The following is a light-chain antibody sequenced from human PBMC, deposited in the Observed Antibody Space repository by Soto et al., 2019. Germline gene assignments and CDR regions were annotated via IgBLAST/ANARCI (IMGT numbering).Light chain of an antibody. CDR3: VTWDDSLSGPV. Sequence: QSVLRQPRSASGTPGQSGTISWSGSTSNIGSSSVYWYLQLPGTAPKVFIYENNRRPSGVPDRFSVSKSGTSASLAIGGLRSEDEADYYCVTWDDSLSGPVFGGGTKQTVL. CDR1: TSNIGSSS. CDR2: ENN. V-gene: IGLV1-47*01. J-gene: IGLJ2*01.